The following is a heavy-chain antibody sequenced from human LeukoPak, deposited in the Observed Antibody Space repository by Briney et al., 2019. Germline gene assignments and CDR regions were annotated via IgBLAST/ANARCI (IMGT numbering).Heavy chain of an antibody. CDR2: IRYDGSNK. Sequence: GGSLRLSCAASGFTFSSYGMHWVRQAPGKGLEWVAFIRYDGSNKYYADSVKGRFTISRDNSKNTLYLQMNSLRAEDTAVYYCAKDWLGYCTNGVCYTGPGGGTYYMDVWGKGTTVTVSS. J-gene: IGHJ6*03. CDR3: AKDWLGYCTNGVCYTGPGGGTYYMDV. CDR1: GFTFSSYG. V-gene: IGHV3-30*02. D-gene: IGHD2-8*01.